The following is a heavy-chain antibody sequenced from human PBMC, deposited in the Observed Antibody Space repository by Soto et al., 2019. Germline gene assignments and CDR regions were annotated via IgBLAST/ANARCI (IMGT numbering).Heavy chain of an antibody. CDR3: ARRKDTAMVTNEGLDY. CDR1: GFTFSSYA. J-gene: IGHJ4*02. V-gene: IGHV3-30-3*01. D-gene: IGHD5-18*01. Sequence: GGSLRLSCAASGFTFSSYAMHWVRQAPGKGLEWVAVISYDGSNKYYADSVKGRFTISRDNSKNTLYLQMNSLRAEDTAVYYCARRKDTAMVTNEGLDYWGQGTLVTVSS. CDR2: ISYDGSNK.